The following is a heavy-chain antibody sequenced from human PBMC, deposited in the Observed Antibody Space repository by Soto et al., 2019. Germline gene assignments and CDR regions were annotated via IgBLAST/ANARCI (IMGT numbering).Heavy chain of an antibody. Sequence: PSETLCLTCTVSGGSISSGGYYWSWIRQHPGKGLEWIGYIYYSGSTYYNPSLKSRVTISVDTSKNQFSLKLSSVTAADTAVYYCARGWDIVATIGPVFDYWGQGTLVTVSS. CDR3: ARGWDIVATIGPVFDY. CDR1: GGSISSGGYY. V-gene: IGHV4-31*03. D-gene: IGHD5-12*01. CDR2: IYYSGST. J-gene: IGHJ4*02.